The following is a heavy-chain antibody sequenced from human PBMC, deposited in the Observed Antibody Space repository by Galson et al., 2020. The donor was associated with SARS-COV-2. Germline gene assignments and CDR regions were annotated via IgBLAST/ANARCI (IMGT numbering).Heavy chain of an antibody. Sequence: KIGESLKISCQASGYNFNSDWIGWVRQMPGKGLEWMGIIYPGDSETRYSLSFQGQVTMSADKSINTAYLQWSSLKASDTAMYFCARVRSGNYIYDYWGQGTLVTVSS. D-gene: IGHD1-26*01. V-gene: IGHV5-51*01. CDR1: GYNFNSDW. CDR3: ARVRSGNYIYDY. J-gene: IGHJ4*02. CDR2: IYPGDSET.